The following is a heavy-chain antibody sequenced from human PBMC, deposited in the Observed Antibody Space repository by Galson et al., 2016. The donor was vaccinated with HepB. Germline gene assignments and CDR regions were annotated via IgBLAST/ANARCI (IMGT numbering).Heavy chain of an antibody. J-gene: IGHJ4*02. Sequence: SVKVSCKASGGTFSSYAISWVRQAPGQGLEWMGGIIPFFGPANYAQKFQGRVTITADDSTSTVYMELRSLRSEETAVYYCARRGGCYYYCDDWSQGTLVTVSA. D-gene: IGHD1-26*01. CDR1: GGTFSSYA. CDR2: IIPFFGPA. CDR3: ARRGGCYYYCDD. V-gene: IGHV1-69*13.